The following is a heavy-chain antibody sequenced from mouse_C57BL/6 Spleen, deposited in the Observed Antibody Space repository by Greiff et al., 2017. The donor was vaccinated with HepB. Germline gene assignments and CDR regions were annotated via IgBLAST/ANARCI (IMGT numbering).Heavy chain of an antibody. D-gene: IGHD2-4*01. CDR2: IYPRDGST. V-gene: IGHV1-78*01. Sequence: VQLQQSDAELVKPGASVKISCKVSGYTFTDHTIHWMKQRPEQGLEWIGYIYPRDGSTKYNEKFKGKATLTADKSSSTAYMQLNSLTSEDSAVYCWASRTYYDYDGFAYWGQGTLVTVSA. J-gene: IGHJ3*01. CDR1: GYTFTDHT. CDR3: ASRTYYDYDGFAY.